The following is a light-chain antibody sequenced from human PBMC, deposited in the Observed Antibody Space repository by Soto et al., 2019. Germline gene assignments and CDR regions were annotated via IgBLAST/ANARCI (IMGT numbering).Light chain of an antibody. Sequence: DIPMTQSPSSLSASVGDRVTITCRASQSISSYLNWDQQKPGKAPKLLIYAASSLQSGVPSRFSGSGSGTDFTLTISSLQPEDFATYYCQQSYSTPPTFGGGTKVEIK. CDR2: AAS. CDR1: QSISSY. CDR3: QQSYSTPPT. V-gene: IGKV1-39*01. J-gene: IGKJ4*01.